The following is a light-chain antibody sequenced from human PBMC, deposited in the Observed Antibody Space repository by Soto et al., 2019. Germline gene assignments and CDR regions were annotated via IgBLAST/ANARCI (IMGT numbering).Light chain of an antibody. V-gene: IGLV1-47*01. CDR3: AAWDDSLSGLYV. Sequence: QSVLTQPPSASGTPGQRVTISCSGSSSNIGSNYVYWYQQLPGTAPKLLIYRNNQRPSGVPDRLSGSKSGPSASLAISGLRSEDEADYYCAAWDDSLSGLYVFGTGTKLTVL. CDR2: RNN. J-gene: IGLJ1*01. CDR1: SSNIGSNY.